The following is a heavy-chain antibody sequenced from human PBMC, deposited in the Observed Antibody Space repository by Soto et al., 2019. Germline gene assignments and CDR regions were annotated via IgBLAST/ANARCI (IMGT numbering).Heavy chain of an antibody. CDR3: AKGAYGDYSYYYGMDV. CDR1: GFTFSSYA. V-gene: IGHV3-23*01. D-gene: IGHD4-17*01. Sequence: EVQLLESGGGLVQPGGSLRLSCAASGFTFSSYAMSWVRQAPGKGLEWVSGISGSGGSTYYADSVKGRFTISRDNSKNTLYLKTNSLRAEDTAVYYCAKGAYGDYSYYYGMDVWGQGTTVTVSS. J-gene: IGHJ6*02. CDR2: ISGSGGST.